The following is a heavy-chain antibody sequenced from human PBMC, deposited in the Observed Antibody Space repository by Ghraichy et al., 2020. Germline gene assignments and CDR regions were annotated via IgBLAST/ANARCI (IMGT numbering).Heavy chain of an antibody. Sequence: LSLTCAASGFTFSSYAMSWVRQAPGKGLEWVSAISGSGGSTYYADSVKGRFTISRDNSKNTLYLQMNSLRAEDTAVYYCAKGATLELWEGWFDPWGQGTLVTVSS. CDR1: GFTFSSYA. CDR2: ISGSGGST. V-gene: IGHV3-23*01. CDR3: AKGATLELWEGWFDP. J-gene: IGHJ5*02. D-gene: IGHD1-7*01.